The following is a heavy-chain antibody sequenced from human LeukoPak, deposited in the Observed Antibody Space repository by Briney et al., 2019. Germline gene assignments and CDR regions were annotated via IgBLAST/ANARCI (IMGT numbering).Heavy chain of an antibody. D-gene: IGHD6-6*01. CDR3: ARTLAYSSSSDWFDP. CDR1: GFTVSSNY. V-gene: IGHV3-53*01. CDR2: IYSGGST. Sequence: GGSLRLSCAASGFTVSSNYMSWVRQAPGKGLEWVSVIYSGGSTYYADSVKGRFTISRDNSKNTLYLQMNSLRAEDTAVYYCARTLAYSSSSDWFDPWGQGTLATVSS. J-gene: IGHJ5*02.